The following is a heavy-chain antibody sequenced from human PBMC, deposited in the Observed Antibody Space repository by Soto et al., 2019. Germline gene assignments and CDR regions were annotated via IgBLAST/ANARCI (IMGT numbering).Heavy chain of an antibody. Sequence: GSLRLSCAASGFTFSSYGMHWVRQAPGKGLEWVAVIWYDGSNKYYADSVKGRFTISRDNSKNTLYLQMNSLRAEDTAVYYFAKGHVVRQIFGVPNYYYGMDVWGQGTTVTVSS. J-gene: IGHJ6*02. CDR1: GFTFSSYG. D-gene: IGHD3-3*01. CDR2: IWYDGSNK. V-gene: IGHV3-33*06. CDR3: AKGHVVRQIFGVPNYYYGMDV.